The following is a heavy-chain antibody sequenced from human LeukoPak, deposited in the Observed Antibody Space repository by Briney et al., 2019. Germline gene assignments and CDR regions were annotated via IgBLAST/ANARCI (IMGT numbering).Heavy chain of an antibody. J-gene: IGHJ4*02. CDR2: IRSKAYGGTT. Sequence: GGSLRLSCTASGFTFGDYAMSWVRQAPGKGLGWVGFIRSKAYGGTTEYAASVKGRFTISRDDSKSIAYLQMNSLKTEDTAVYYCTREAATGYYYGSGDFDYWGQGTLVTVSS. V-gene: IGHV3-49*04. D-gene: IGHD3-10*01. CDR3: TREAATGYYYGSGDFDY. CDR1: GFTFGDYA.